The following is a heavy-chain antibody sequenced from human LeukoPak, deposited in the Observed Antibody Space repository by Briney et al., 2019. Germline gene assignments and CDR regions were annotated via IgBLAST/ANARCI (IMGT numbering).Heavy chain of an antibody. CDR2: ILYDGSNQ. CDR3: ARDFRDYRDYVAYFDS. J-gene: IGHJ4*02. V-gene: IGHV3-30-3*01. CDR1: GFTFSTYA. Sequence: GGSLRLSCAASGFTFSTYAMHWVRQASGKGLEWVAVILYDGSNQYYRDSVKGRFTVSRDNSRNTLYLQMNSLKVEDTAVYFCARDFRDYRDYVAYFDSWGQGTLVTVSS. D-gene: IGHD4-17*01.